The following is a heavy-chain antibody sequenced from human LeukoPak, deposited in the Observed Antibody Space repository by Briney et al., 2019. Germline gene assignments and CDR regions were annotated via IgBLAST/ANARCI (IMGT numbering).Heavy chain of an antibody. CDR3: ARSFRIAARYWFDP. J-gene: IGHJ5*02. CDR2: ISAYNGNT. Sequence: ASVKVSCKASGYTFTSYGISWVRQAPGQGLEWMGWISAYNGNTNYAQKLQGRVTMTTDTSTSTAYMELRSLRSDDTAVCYCARSFRIAARYWFDPWGQGTLVTVSS. D-gene: IGHD6-6*01. CDR1: GYTFTSYG. V-gene: IGHV1-18*01.